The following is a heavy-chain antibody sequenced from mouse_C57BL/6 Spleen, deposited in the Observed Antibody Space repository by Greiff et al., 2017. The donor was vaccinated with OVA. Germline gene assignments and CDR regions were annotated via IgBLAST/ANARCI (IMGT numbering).Heavy chain of an antibody. CDR1: GYSFTGYY. CDR3: ARSDYSPFAY. Sequence: VQLQQSGPELVKPGASVKISCKASGYSFTGYYMNWVKQSPEKSLEWIGEINPSTGGTTYNQKFKAKATLTVDKSSSTAYMQLKSLTSEDSAVYYCARSDYSPFAYWGQGTLVTVSA. J-gene: IGHJ3*01. CDR2: INPSTGGT. V-gene: IGHV1-42*01. D-gene: IGHD2-12*01.